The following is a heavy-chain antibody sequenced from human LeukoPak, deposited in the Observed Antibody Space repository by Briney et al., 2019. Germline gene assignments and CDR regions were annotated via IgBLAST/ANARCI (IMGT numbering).Heavy chain of an antibody. CDR1: GFTFSNYW. J-gene: IGHJ6*03. Sequence: GGSLRLSCAASGFTFSNYWMHWVRQAPGKGLVWVSRIHSDGSSTSYADSVKGRFTISRDNARNTLYLQMNSLRAEDAGVYYCAREGRIGADTNHYYYSMDVWGKGTKVTVSS. D-gene: IGHD3-16*01. CDR2: IHSDGSST. V-gene: IGHV3-74*01. CDR3: AREGRIGADTNHYYYSMDV.